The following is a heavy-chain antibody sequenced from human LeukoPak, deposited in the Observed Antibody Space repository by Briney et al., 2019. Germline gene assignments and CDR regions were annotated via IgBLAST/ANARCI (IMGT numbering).Heavy chain of an antibody. V-gene: IGHV4-59*08. CDR3: ARGFLRWNRNYYYYMDV. J-gene: IGHJ6*03. CDR2: IYYSGST. D-gene: IGHD1-1*01. Sequence: SETLSLTCTVSGGSISSYYWSWIRQPPGKGLEWIGYIYYSGSTNYNPSLKSRVTISVDTSKNQFSLKLSCVTAADTAVYYCARGFLRWNRNYYYYMDVWGKGTTVTVSS. CDR1: GGSISSYY.